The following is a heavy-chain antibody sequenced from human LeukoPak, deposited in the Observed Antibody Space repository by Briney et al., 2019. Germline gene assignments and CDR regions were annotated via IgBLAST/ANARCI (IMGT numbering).Heavy chain of an antibody. Sequence: SVKVSRKASGGTFSSYAISWVRQAPGQGLEWMGGIIPIFGTANYAQKFQGRVTITADESTSTAYMELSSLRSEDTAVYYCARGPSGYGDDAFDIWGQGTMVTVSS. CDR1: GGTFSSYA. D-gene: IGHD3-22*01. CDR2: IIPIFGTA. J-gene: IGHJ3*02. V-gene: IGHV1-69*01. CDR3: ARGPSGYGDDAFDI.